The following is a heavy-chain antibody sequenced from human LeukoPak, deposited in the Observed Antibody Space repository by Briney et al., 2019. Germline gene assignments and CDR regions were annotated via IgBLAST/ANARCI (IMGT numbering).Heavy chain of an antibody. J-gene: IGHJ6*03. V-gene: IGHV4-34*01. CDR3: ARGRHDITMIVVVMTSVSYYLDV. D-gene: IGHD3-22*01. CDR1: GGSFSGYH. CDR2: INPSGST. Sequence: SETLSLTCAVSGGSFSGYHWTWIRQSPGKGLEWIGDINPSGSTYYNPSLKSRLTISVDTSKNQFSLKLRSVTAADTAVYYCARGRHDITMIVVVMTSVSYYLDVWGKGTTVTVS.